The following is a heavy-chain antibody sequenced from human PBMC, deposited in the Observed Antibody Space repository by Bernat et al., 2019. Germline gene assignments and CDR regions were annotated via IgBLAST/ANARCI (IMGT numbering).Heavy chain of an antibody. CDR3: ASRYCTSTHCYSFDY. V-gene: IGHV3-21*01. Sequence: EVHLVESGGGLVKPGGSLRLSCAASGFTFSTYSMNWVRQAPGKGLEWVSSISSSSAYIYYADSVKGRFTISRDNAKNSLYLQMNSLRAEDTAVYYCASRYCTSTHCYSFDYWGQGALVTVSS. J-gene: IGHJ4*02. CDR1: GFTFSTYS. CDR2: ISSSSAYI. D-gene: IGHD2-2*02.